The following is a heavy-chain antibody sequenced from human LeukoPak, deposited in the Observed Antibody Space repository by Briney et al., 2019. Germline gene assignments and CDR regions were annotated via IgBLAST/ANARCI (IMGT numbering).Heavy chain of an antibody. V-gene: IGHV4-39*01. D-gene: IGHD3-10*01. CDR2: IYYSGST. CDR1: GGSISSSSYY. CDR3: ARHWVDTMVRGVYLTSIILPHIDP. Sequence: SETLSLTCTVSGGSISSSSYYWGWIRQPPGKGLEWIGSIYYSGSTYYNPSLKSRVTISVDTSKNQFSLKLSSVTAADTAVYYCARHWVDTMVRGVYLTSIILPHIDPWGQGTLVTVSS. J-gene: IGHJ5*02.